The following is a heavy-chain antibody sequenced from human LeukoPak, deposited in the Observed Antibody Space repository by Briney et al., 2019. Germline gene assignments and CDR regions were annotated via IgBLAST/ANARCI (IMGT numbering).Heavy chain of an antibody. CDR1: GGSISSYY. CDR2: IYYSGST. V-gene: IGHV4-59*08. J-gene: IGHJ3*02. D-gene: IGHD1-1*01. Sequence: SETLSLTCTVSGGSISSYYWSWIRQPPGKGLEWIGYIYYSGSTNYNPSLKSRVTISVDTSKNQFPLKLSSVTAADTAVYYCAGGTRATGINDPFDIWGPGTMVTVSS. CDR3: AGGTRATGINDPFDI.